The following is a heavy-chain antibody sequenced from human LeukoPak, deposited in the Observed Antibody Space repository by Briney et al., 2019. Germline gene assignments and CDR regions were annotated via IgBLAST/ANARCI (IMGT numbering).Heavy chain of an antibody. V-gene: IGHV3-30*18. Sequence: GRSLRLSCAASGFTFSSYGMHWVRQDPGKGLEWVAVISHDGSDNHYADSVKGRFTISRDNSKNTVYLQMSSLRPEDTAVYFCAKELYFGSGSYPDYWGQGTLVRVSS. CDR2: ISHDGSDN. CDR3: AKELYFGSGSYPDY. J-gene: IGHJ4*02. CDR1: GFTFSSYG. D-gene: IGHD3-10*01.